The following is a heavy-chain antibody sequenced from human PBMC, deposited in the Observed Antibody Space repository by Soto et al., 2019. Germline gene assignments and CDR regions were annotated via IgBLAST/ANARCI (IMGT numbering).Heavy chain of an antibody. CDR1: GFTFSSYG. V-gene: IGHV3-33*01. D-gene: IGHD6-13*01. CDR2: IWYDGSNK. J-gene: IGHJ6*02. CDR3: ARDAYSSSWYNYYYYYGMDV. Sequence: QSGGSLRLSCAASGFTFSSYGMHWVRQAPGKGLEWVAVIWYDGSNKYYADSVKGRFTISRDNSKNTLYLQMNSLRAEDTAVYYCARDAYSSSWYNYYYYYGMDVWGQGTTVTVSS.